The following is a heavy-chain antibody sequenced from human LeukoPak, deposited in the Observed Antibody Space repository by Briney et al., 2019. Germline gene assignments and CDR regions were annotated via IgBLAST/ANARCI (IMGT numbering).Heavy chain of an antibody. CDR1: AYSISSGSY. CDR3: ARVKDYNGSGSQRGDYYYYYMDV. J-gene: IGHJ6*03. Sequence: PSETLSLTCTVSAYSISSGSYWGWIRQPPGKGLEWIGSIHHSGSTYYNPSLKSRVTISVDMSKSQFSLKLSSVTAADTAVYYCARVKDYNGSGSQRGDYYYYYMDVWGKGTTVTVSS. D-gene: IGHD3-10*01. V-gene: IGHV4-38-2*02. CDR2: IHHSGST.